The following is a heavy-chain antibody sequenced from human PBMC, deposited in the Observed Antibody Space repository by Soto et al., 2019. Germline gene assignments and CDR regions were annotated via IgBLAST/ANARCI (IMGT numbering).Heavy chain of an antibody. CDR1: GFTFSSYG. CDR3: ARESNDFWSGYYADTNWFDP. CDR2: IWYDGSNK. D-gene: IGHD3-3*01. Sequence: GGSLILSCAASGFTFSSYGMHWVRQAPGKGLEWVAVIWYDGSNKYYADSVKGRFTISRDNSKNTLYLQMNSLRAEDTAVYYCARESNDFWSGYYADTNWFDPWGQGTLVTVSS. V-gene: IGHV3-33*01. J-gene: IGHJ5*02.